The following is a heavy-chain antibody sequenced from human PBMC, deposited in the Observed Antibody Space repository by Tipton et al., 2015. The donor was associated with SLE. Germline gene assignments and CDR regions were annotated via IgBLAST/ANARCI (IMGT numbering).Heavy chain of an antibody. CDR3: ASTNWGFDY. CDR1: GGSISSSRYY. V-gene: IGHV4-39*07. Sequence: LRLSCTVSGGSISSSRYYWGWIRQPPGKGLEWIGEINHSGSTNYNPSLKSRVTISVDTSKNQFSLKLSSVTAADTAVYYCASTNWGFDYWGQGTLVTVSS. CDR2: INHSGST. J-gene: IGHJ4*02. D-gene: IGHD7-27*01.